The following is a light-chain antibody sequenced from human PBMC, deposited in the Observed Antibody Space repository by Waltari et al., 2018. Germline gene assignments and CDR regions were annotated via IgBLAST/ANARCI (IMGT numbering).Light chain of an antibody. Sequence: QSALTQPASVSGSPGQSIPISCTGSTSDVGGYTLVSWYRQFPNKAPQLIIYEGTRRPSGVSSRFSASKSGNTASLTISGLQAEDEALYFCSSYARSDNSVLFGGGTQLSVL. CDR3: SSYARSDNSVL. CDR1: TSDVGGYTL. J-gene: IGLJ2*01. V-gene: IGLV2-23*01. CDR2: EGT.